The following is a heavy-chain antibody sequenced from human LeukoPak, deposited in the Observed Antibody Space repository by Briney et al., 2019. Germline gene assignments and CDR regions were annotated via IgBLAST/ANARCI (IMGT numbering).Heavy chain of an antibody. D-gene: IGHD3-3*01. V-gene: IGHV3-30*02. CDR3: ATETIFGVVIRGIY. J-gene: IGHJ4*02. CDR2: IRYDGSNK. Sequence: PGGSLSLSCAASGFTFSSYGMHWVRQAPGKGLEWVAFIRYDGSNKYYADSVKGRFTISRDNSKNTLYLQMNSLRAEDTAVYYCATETIFGVVIRGIYWGQGTLVTVSS. CDR1: GFTFSSYG.